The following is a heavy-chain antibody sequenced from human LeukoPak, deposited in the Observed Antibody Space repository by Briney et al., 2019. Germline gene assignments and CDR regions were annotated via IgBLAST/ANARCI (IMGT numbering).Heavy chain of an antibody. CDR3: ARLSLSHSWEFPHWFDP. D-gene: IGHD3-10*01. CDR1: GYSFTSNW. CDR2: IYPGDSDT. V-gene: IGHV5-51*01. J-gene: IGHJ5*02. Sequence: GESLKISCETSGYSFTSNWIAWVRQKPGKGLEWMGIIYPGDSDTRYSPSFQGQVTISADKSISTAYLQWSSLKASDTAMYYCARLSLSHSWEFPHWFDPWGQGTLVTVSS.